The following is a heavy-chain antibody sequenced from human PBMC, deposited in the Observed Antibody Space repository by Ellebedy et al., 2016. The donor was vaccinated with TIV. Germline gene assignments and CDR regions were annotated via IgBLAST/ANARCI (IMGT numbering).Heavy chain of an antibody. Sequence: GRFTVSRDNAKKTLYLQMNNLRVEDTALYYCARAYGDFKTDSFDYWGQGTLITVSS. V-gene: IGHV3-11*06. D-gene: IGHD4-17*01. J-gene: IGHJ4*02. CDR3: ARAYGDFKTDSFDY.